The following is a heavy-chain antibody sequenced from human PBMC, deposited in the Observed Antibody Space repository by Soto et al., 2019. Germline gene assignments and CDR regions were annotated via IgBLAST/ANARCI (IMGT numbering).Heavy chain of an antibody. D-gene: IGHD3-10*01. CDR1: GYTFTSYG. J-gene: IGHJ5*02. CDR2: ISAYNGNT. CDR3: ARDYYGSGSYRVGLDP. Sequence: ASVKVSCKASGYTFTSYGISWVRQAPGQGLEWMGWISAYNGNTNYAQKLQGRVTMTTDTSTSTAYMELRSLRSDDTAVYYCARDYYGSGSYRVGLDPWGQGTLVTVSS. V-gene: IGHV1-18*01.